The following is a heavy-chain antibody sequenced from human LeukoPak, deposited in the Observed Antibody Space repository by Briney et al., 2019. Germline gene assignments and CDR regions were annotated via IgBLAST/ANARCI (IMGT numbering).Heavy chain of an antibody. J-gene: IGHJ4*02. D-gene: IGHD3-3*01. CDR3: ARDRDYDFWSGYWGGFDY. CDR1: GFTFDDYA. Sequence: GGSLRLSCAASGFTFDDYAMHWVRQAPGKGLEWVSGISWNSGSIGYADSVKGRFTISRDNAKNSLYLQMNSLRAEDTAVYYCARDRDYDFWSGYWGGFDYWGQGPLVTVSS. CDR2: ISWNSGSI. V-gene: IGHV3-9*01.